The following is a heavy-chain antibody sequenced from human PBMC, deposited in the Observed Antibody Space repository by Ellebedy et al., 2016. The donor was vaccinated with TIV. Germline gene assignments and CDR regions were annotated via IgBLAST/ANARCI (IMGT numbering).Heavy chain of an antibody. CDR1: GFKFNDYT. Sequence: GESLKISCAASGFKFNDYTMSWVRQVPGRGLEWVANIEHDGTERYYVDSVKGRFTVSRDNAKSSLYLQMNCLRNEDTAIYYCALLAVAARFDYWGQGVLVTVSA. V-gene: IGHV3-7*01. J-gene: IGHJ4*02. CDR3: ALLAVAARFDY. CDR2: IEHDGTER. D-gene: IGHD6-19*01.